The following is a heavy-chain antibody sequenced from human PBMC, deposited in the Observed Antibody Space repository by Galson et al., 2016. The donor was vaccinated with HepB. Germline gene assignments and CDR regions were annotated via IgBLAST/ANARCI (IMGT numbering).Heavy chain of an antibody. CDR1: GFTFSNAW. V-gene: IGHV3-15*01. CDR3: TTDREHWWLLDYFDY. Sequence: SLRLSCAASGFTFSNAWMSWVRQAPGKGLEWVGRIKSKTDGGTTDYAAPVKGRFTISRDDSKNTLYLQMNSLKTEDTAVYYCTTDREHWWLLDYFDYWGQGTLVTVSS. D-gene: IGHD5-12*01. CDR2: IKSKTDGGTT. J-gene: IGHJ4*02.